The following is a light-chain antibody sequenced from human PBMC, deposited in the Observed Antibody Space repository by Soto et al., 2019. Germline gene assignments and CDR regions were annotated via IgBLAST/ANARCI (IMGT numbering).Light chain of an antibody. CDR2: VAS. J-gene: IGKJ1*01. Sequence: DIHMTQSPSSLSASVGYIFTITCRASQSISSYLNWYQQKTGKAPKLLIYVASSLQSGVPSRLSGSGYGTDLTITISSMQTEDFETYYCQQSYSNPRTFGHGTQVDIK. V-gene: IGKV1-39*01. CDR3: QQSYSNPRT. CDR1: QSISSY.